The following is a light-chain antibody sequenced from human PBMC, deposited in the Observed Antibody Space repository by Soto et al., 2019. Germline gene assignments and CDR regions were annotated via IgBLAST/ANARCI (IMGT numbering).Light chain of an antibody. CDR3: LQYNNWPPP. CDR2: GAS. V-gene: IGKV3-15*01. Sequence: EIVMTQSPATLSVSPGERATLSCRASQSVSSNLAWYQQKPGQAPRLLIYGASTRATGIPARFSGSGSGTEFTLTISSLQSEDFAVYYCLQYNNWPPPFGQGTKLEIK. J-gene: IGKJ2*01. CDR1: QSVSSN.